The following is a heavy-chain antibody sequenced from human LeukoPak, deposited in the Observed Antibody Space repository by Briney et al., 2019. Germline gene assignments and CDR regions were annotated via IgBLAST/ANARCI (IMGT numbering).Heavy chain of an antibody. CDR1: GFTFSSYA. Sequence: PGGSLRLSCAASGFTFSSYAMSWVRQAPGKGLEWVSAFSRTAISTYYGDSVKGRFTISRDNSKYTLYLQMNSLRAEDTAVYYCAKDVWWSVSWGQGTLVTVSS. D-gene: IGHD2-8*02. J-gene: IGHJ5*02. V-gene: IGHV3-23*01. CDR3: AKDVWWSVS. CDR2: FSRTAIST.